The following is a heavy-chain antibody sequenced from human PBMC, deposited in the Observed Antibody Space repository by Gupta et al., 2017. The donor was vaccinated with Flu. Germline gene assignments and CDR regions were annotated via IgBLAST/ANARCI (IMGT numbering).Heavy chain of an antibody. CDR2: IYHSGSS. D-gene: IGHD1-26*01. Sequence: GGPIDSYYWSWIRQPPGKGLEWIGYIYHSGSSSYNPSRRSRVTMAVDRSTKQFSPKLSAVTAADTAVDYCSGSGNYHYGDYWGQGTLGTVSS. CDR3: SGSGNYHYGDY. CDR1: GGPIDSYY. V-gene: IGHV4-59*08. J-gene: IGHJ4*02.